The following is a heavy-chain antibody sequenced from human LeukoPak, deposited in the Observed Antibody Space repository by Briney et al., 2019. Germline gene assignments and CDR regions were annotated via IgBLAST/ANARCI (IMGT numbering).Heavy chain of an antibody. CDR1: GFTFSSYA. J-gene: IGHJ6*04. Sequence: GGSLRLSCAASGFTFSSYAMHWVRQAPGKGLECVAVISYDGSNKYYADSVKGRFTISRDNSKNTLYLQMNSLRAEDTAVYYCARAYLWDIVVVPAASSSYGMDVWGKGTPVTVSS. CDR3: ARAYLWDIVVVPAASSSYGMDV. D-gene: IGHD2-2*01. V-gene: IGHV3-30*04. CDR2: ISYDGSNK.